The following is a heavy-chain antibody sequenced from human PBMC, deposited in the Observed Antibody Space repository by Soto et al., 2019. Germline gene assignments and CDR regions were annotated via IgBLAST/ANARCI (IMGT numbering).Heavy chain of an antibody. J-gene: IGHJ4*02. Sequence: QVQLVESGGGVVQSGRSLRLSCVASGFTFRTFGMQWVRQVPGKGLEWVAVVSHDGIIQHYADSVKGRFSSSRDNFKNTVYLQMYRLRPDDTAVYYCAKEGTPYTSSHLDNWGQGTLVTVSS. D-gene: IGHD6-19*01. CDR3: AKEGTPYTSSHLDN. V-gene: IGHV3-30*18. CDR2: VSHDGIIQ. CDR1: GFTFRTFG.